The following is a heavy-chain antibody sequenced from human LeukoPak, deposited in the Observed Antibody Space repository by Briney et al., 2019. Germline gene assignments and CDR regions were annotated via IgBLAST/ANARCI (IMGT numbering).Heavy chain of an antibody. V-gene: IGHV3-30-3*01. J-gene: IGHJ4*02. Sequence: PGRSLRLSCAASGFTFSSYAMHWVRQAPGEGLEWVAVISYDGSNKYYADSVKGRFTISRDNSKNTLYLQMNSLRAEDTAVYYCARVAAGYSVNYFDYWGQGTLVTVSS. CDR3: ARVAAGYSVNYFDY. CDR2: ISYDGSNK. CDR1: GFTFSSYA. D-gene: IGHD4-23*01.